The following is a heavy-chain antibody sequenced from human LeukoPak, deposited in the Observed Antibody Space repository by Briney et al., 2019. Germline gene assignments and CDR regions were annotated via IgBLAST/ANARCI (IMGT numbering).Heavy chain of an antibody. V-gene: IGHV1-3*01. CDR1: GYTFTTYT. Sequence: GASVKVSCKASGYTFTTYTMHWVRQAPGQRLEWMGWINAGNGNTKYSQKFQGRVTITRDTSASTAYMELSSLRSEDTAVNYCARTTAMVTIFDYWGQGTLVTVSS. J-gene: IGHJ4*02. CDR2: INAGNGNT. CDR3: ARTTAMVTIFDY. D-gene: IGHD5-18*01.